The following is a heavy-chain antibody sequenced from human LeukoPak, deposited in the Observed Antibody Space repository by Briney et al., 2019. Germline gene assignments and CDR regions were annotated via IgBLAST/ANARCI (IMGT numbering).Heavy chain of an antibody. CDR3: ARYERHSSTPRCNYYGMDV. J-gene: IGHJ6*02. D-gene: IGHD6-13*01. V-gene: IGHV4-59*01. Sequence: SETLSLTCTVSGASISSYYWSWLRQPPGKGLEWIGYIYYSGSTNYNPSLKSRVTISVDTSKNQFSLKLSSVTAADTAVYYCARYERHSSTPRCNYYGMDVWGQGNTVTVSS. CDR1: GASISSYY. CDR2: IYYSGST.